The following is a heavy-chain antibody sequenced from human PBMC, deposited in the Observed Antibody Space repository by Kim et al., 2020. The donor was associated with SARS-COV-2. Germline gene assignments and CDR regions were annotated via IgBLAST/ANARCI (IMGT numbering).Heavy chain of an antibody. J-gene: IGHJ3*02. V-gene: IGHV3-23*01. D-gene: IGHD2-15*01. CDR2: ISGSGGST. Sequence: GGSLRLSCAASGFTFSSYAMSWVRQAPGKGLEWVSAISGSGGSTYYADSVKGRFTISRDNSKNTLYLQMNSLRAEDTAVYYCAKDPSPAYCSGGSCYGDDAFDIWGQGTMVTVSS. CDR1: GFTFSSYA. CDR3: AKDPSPAYCSGGSCYGDDAFDI.